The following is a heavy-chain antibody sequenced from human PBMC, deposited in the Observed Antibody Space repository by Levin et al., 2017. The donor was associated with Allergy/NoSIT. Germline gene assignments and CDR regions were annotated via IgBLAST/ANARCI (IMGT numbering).Heavy chain of an antibody. V-gene: IGHV3-9*01. CDR3: AKDLGVEGLGGCYFDY. D-gene: IGHD3-16*01. J-gene: IGHJ4*02. Sequence: SCAASGFTFDDYAMHWVRQAPGKGLEWVSGISWNSGSIGYADSVKGRFTISRDNAKNSLYLQMNSLRAEDTALYYCAKDLGVEGLGGCYFDYWGQGTLVTVSS. CDR1: GFTFDDYA. CDR2: ISWNSGSI.